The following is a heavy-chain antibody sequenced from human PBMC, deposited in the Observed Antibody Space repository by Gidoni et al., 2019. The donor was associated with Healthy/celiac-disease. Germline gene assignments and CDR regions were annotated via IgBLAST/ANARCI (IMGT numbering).Heavy chain of an antibody. D-gene: IGHD6-19*01. V-gene: IGHV4-34*01. J-gene: IGHJ4*02. Sequence: QVQLQQWGAGLLKPSETLSLTCAVYGGSFSGYYWSWSRQPPGKGLEWIGEINHSGSTNYNPSLKSRVTISVDTSKNQFSLKLSSVTAADTAVYYCARGRWLVYWGQGTLVTVSS. CDR1: GGSFSGYY. CDR3: ARGRWLVY. CDR2: INHSGST.